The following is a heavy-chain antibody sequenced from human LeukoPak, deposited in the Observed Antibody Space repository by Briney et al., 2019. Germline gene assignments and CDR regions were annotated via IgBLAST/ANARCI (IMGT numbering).Heavy chain of an antibody. CDR3: ARVLNYDSSGYGNWFDP. Sequence: SETLSLTCTVSGGSISSYYWSWIRQPPGKGLEWIGYIYYSGSTNYNPSLKSRVTISVDTSKNQFSLKLSSVTAADTAVYYCARVLNYDSSGYGNWFDPWGQGTLVTVSS. CDR1: GGSISSYY. V-gene: IGHV4-59*12. CDR2: IYYSGST. D-gene: IGHD3-22*01. J-gene: IGHJ5*02.